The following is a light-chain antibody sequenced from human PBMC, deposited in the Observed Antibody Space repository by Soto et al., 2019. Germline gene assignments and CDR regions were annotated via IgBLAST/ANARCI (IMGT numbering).Light chain of an antibody. J-gene: IGKJ1*01. Sequence: EIVLTQSPCTLSLSPGDGATLSCRASQSVSSSYLTWYQQKPGQAPRLLIYGASSRATGIPDRFSGSGSGTDFTLTISRLEPEDFAVYYCQQYGSSLWTFGQGTKVDIK. CDR2: GAS. V-gene: IGKV3-20*01. CDR3: QQYGSSLWT. CDR1: QSVSSSY.